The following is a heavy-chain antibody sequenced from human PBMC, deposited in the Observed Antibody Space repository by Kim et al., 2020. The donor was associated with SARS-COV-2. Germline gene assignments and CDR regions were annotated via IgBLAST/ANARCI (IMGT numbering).Heavy chain of an antibody. CDR3: AREGAAMANDLDY. J-gene: IGHJ4*02. V-gene: IGHV3-7*01. CDR1: GFTFSSYW. D-gene: IGHD5-18*01. CDR2: IKQDGSEK. Sequence: GGSLRLSCAASGFTFSSYWMIWVRQAPGKGLEWVANIKQDGSEKYYVDSVKGRFTISRDNAKNSLYLQMNSLRAEDTAVYYCAREGAAMANDLDYWGQGTLVTVSS.